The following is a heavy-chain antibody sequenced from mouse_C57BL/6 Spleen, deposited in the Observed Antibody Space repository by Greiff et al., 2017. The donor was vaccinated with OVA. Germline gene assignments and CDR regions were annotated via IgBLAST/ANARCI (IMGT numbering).Heavy chain of an antibody. CDR2: IDPETGGT. CDR1: GYTFTDYE. D-gene: IGHD4-1*01. Sequence: VQLQQSGAELVRPGASVTLSCKASGYTFTDYEMHWVKQTPVHGLEWIGAIDPETGGTAYNQKFKGKAILTADKSSSTAYMELRSLTSEDSAVYYCTRRKGNWGYFDYWGQGTTLTVSS. V-gene: IGHV1-15*01. J-gene: IGHJ2*01. CDR3: TRRKGNWGYFDY.